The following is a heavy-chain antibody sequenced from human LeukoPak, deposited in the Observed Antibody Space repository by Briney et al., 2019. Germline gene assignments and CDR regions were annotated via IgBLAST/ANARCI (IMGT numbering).Heavy chain of an antibody. J-gene: IGHJ6*02. D-gene: IGHD3-10*01. CDR1: GGTFSSYA. Sequence: GASVKVSCKASGGTFSSYAISWVRQAPGQGLEWMGGIIPIFGTANYAQKFQGRVTITADESTSAAYMELSSLRSEDTAVYYCARGMVRGVLDGMDVWGQGTTVTVSS. CDR3: ARGMVRGVLDGMDV. V-gene: IGHV1-69*13. CDR2: IIPIFGTA.